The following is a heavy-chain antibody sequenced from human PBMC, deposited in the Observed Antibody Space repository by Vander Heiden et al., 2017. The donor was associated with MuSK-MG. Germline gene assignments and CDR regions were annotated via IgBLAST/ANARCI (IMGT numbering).Heavy chain of an antibody. J-gene: IGHJ3*02. CDR1: GGSFSGYY. CDR2: INHSGST. V-gene: IGHV4-34*01. CDR3: ARGYYGDYGSFAFDI. D-gene: IGHD4-17*01. Sequence: QVQLQQWGAGLLKPSETLSLTCAVYGGSFSGYYWSWIRQPPGKGLEWIGEINHSGSTNYNPSLKSRVTISVDTSKNQFSLKLSSVTAADTAVYYCARGYYGDYGSFAFDIWGQGTMVTVSS.